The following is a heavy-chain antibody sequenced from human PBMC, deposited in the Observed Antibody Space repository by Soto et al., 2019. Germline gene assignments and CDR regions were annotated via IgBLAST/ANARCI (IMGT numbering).Heavy chain of an antibody. CDR3: ARLPAPMVYAIRGAFDI. Sequence: GASVKVSCKASGYTFTSYYMHWVRQAPGQGLEWMGIINPSGGSTSYAQKFQGRVTMTRDTSTSTVYMELSSLRSEDTAVYYCARLPAPMVYAIRGAFDIWGQGTMVTVSS. J-gene: IGHJ3*02. V-gene: IGHV1-46*01. D-gene: IGHD2-8*01. CDR1: GYTFTSYY. CDR2: INPSGGST.